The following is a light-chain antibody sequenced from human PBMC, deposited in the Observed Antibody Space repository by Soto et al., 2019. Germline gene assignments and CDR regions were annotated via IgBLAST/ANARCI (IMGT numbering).Light chain of an antibody. CDR3: QQCNNWPPIT. CDR1: QSISTT. CDR2: GAS. J-gene: IGKJ5*01. Sequence: DIVMTQSPATLSVSPGEGATPSCRASQSISTTVAWYQQKPGQAPRLLIYGASTRATGIPARFSGSGSGTEFTLTISSLQSEDFAVYYCQQCNNWPPITFGQGTRLEIK. V-gene: IGKV3-15*01.